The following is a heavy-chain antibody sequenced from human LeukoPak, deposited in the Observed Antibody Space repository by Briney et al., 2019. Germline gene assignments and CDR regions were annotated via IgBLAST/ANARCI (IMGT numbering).Heavy chain of an antibody. CDR1: GYTFTGYY. J-gene: IGHJ4*02. V-gene: IGHV1-2*02. Sequence: ASVKVSCKASGYTFTGYYMHWVRQAPGQGLEWMGWINPNSGGTNYAQKFQGRVTMTRDTSISTAYMELSRLRSDDTAVYYCAKGGYASNTKYYFDYWGQGTLVTVSS. CDR2: INPNSGGT. CDR3: AKGGYASNTKYYFDY. D-gene: IGHD5-18*01.